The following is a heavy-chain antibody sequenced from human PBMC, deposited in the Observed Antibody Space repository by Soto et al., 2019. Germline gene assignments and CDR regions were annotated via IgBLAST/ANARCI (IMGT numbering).Heavy chain of an antibody. CDR1: GYTFTSYA. CDR2: INAGNGNT. V-gene: IGHV1-3*01. J-gene: IGHJ6*02. CDR3: ARTENYYYYYGMDV. Sequence: QVQLVQSGAEVKKPGASVKVSCKASGYTFTSYAMHWVRQAPGQRLEWMGWINAGNGNTKYSQKFQGRVTITRDTSASTAYMELSSLRSEDTSVYYCARTENYYYYYGMDVWGQGTTVTVSS.